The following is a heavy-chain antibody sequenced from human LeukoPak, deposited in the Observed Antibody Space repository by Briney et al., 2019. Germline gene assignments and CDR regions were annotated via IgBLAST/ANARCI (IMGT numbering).Heavy chain of an antibody. J-gene: IGHJ4*02. CDR2: TKQDGSEK. V-gene: IGHV3-7*01. Sequence: GGSLRLPCAASGFTFSSYWMTWVRQAPGKGLEWVAKTKQDGSEKYYVDSVKGRFAISRDNAKNSLYLQMSSLRAEDTAVYYCARGSYQFHYWAQGTLVTVSS. CDR3: ARGSYQFHY. D-gene: IGHD2-2*01. CDR1: GFTFSSYW.